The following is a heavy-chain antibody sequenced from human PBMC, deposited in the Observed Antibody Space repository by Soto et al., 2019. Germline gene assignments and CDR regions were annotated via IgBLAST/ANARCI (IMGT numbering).Heavy chain of an antibody. CDR3: SVYYYATTAWPY. V-gene: IGHV3-7*01. Sequence: GGSLRLSCAASGSTFSSYWMSWVRQAPGKGLEWVANINEDGSDKYYVDSVKGRFTISRDNVKNSLFLQMNSLRAEDSAVYYCSVYYYATTAWPYWGQGALVTVSS. CDR1: GSTFSSYW. CDR2: INEDGSDK. D-gene: IGHD3-10*01. J-gene: IGHJ4*02.